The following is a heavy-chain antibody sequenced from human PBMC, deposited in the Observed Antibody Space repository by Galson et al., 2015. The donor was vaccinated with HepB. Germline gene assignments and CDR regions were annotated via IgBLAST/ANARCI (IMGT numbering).Heavy chain of an antibody. V-gene: IGHV1-8*02. CDR1: GYTFTSYY. CDR3: ARVKQKGSSWYFSRSNWFDP. CDR2: MNPNSGNT. D-gene: IGHD6-13*01. J-gene: IGHJ5*02. Sequence: VKVSCKASGYTFTSYYMHWVRQAPGQGLEWMGWMNPNSGNTGYAQKFQGRVTMTRNTSISTAYMELSSLRSEDTAVYYCARVKQKGSSWYFSRSNWFDPWGQGTLVTVSS.